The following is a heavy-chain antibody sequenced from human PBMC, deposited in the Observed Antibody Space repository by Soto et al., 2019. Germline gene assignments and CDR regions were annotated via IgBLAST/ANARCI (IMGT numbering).Heavy chain of an antibody. CDR2: INHSGST. CDR1: GGPFSGYY. D-gene: IGHD5-18*01. Sequence: SQTKCLTSAVYGGPFSGYYWLWIRQPPEKGLEWIGEINHSGSTNYNPSLKSRVTISVDTSKNQFSLKLSSVTAADTAVYYCARGMVWVELWFSRNWFDPWGQGTLVTVSS. V-gene: IGHV4-34*01. J-gene: IGHJ5*02. CDR3: ARGMVWVELWFSRNWFDP.